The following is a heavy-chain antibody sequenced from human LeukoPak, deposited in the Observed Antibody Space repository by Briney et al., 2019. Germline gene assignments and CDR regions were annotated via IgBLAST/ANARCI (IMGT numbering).Heavy chain of an antibody. CDR1: GGSISSYY. V-gene: IGHV4-59*08. CDR3: AALHDYGDYEVGY. Sequence: PSETLSLTCTVSGGSISSYYWGWIGQPPGKGLEWIGYIYYSGSTNYNPSLKSRVTISVDTSKNQFSLKLSSVTAADTAVYYCAALHDYGDYEVGYWGQGTLVTVSS. J-gene: IGHJ4*02. D-gene: IGHD4-17*01. CDR2: IYYSGST.